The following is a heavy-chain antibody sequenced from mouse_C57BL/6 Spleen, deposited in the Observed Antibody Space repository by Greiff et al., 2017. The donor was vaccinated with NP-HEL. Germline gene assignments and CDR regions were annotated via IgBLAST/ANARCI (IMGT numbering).Heavy chain of an antibody. V-gene: IGHV1-39*01. CDR1: GYSFTDYN. Sequence: VQLQQSGPELVKPGASVKISCKASGYSFTDYNMNWVKQSTGKSLEWIGVINPNYGTTSYNQKFKGKATLTVDQSSSTAYMQLNSLTSEDSAVYDCARWDWTPYCYAMDYWGQGTSVTVSS. CDR3: ARWDWTPYCYAMDY. CDR2: INPNYGTT. J-gene: IGHJ4*01. D-gene: IGHD4-1*01.